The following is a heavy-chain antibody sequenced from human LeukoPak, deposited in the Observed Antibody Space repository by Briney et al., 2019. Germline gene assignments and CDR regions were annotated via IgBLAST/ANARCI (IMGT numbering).Heavy chain of an antibody. CDR2: ISGDGGTT. CDR1: GFTFNNYG. CDR3: ARVRSGFYLDT. V-gene: IGHV3-23*01. Sequence: GGSLRLSCTASGFTFNNYGVTWVRQAPGKGLEWVSVISGDGGTTFYAPFLKGRFTFSRDNSKNTVYLQMNSLRAEDTAIYSCARVRSGFYLDTWGQGTLVTVSS. D-gene: IGHD3-3*01. J-gene: IGHJ4*02.